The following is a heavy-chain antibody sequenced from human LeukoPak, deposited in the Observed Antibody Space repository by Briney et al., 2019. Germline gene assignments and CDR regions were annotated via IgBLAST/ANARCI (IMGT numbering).Heavy chain of an antibody. D-gene: IGHD2-2*01. Sequence: SETVSLTFACCGWSISRGGYSGSWIRQPPGKGLEWIGYIYQSGSTYYNPSLKSRVTISVDRYKNQFSLKLSSVTAADTAVYYCAREYCSSTSCYAPHFDYWGQGTLVTVSS. V-gene: IGHV4-30-2*01. CDR2: IYQSGST. J-gene: IGHJ4*02. CDR3: AREYCSSTSCYAPHFDY. CDR1: GWSISRGGYS.